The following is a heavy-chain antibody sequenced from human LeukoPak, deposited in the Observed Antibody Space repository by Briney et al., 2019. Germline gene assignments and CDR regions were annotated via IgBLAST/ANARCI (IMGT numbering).Heavy chain of an antibody. CDR2: ISWNSGSI. V-gene: IGHV3-9*01. Sequence: SLSLSCAASGFTFDDYAMHGVRQAPGKALEWVSGISWNSGSIGYAGSVKGRFTISRDNAKNSLYLQMNSLRAEDTALYYCAKDRGNYDFWSGHSSVAFDIWGQGTMVTVSS. D-gene: IGHD3-3*01. J-gene: IGHJ3*02. CDR1: GFTFDDYA. CDR3: AKDRGNYDFWSGHSSVAFDI.